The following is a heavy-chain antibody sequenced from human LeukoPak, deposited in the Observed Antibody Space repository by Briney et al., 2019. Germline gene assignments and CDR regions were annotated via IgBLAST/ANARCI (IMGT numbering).Heavy chain of an antibody. Sequence: ASVKVSCKASGYTFTSYSISWVRQAPGQGLEWMGWISAYNGNTNYAQKLQGRVTMTTDTSTSTAYMELRSLRSDDTAVYYCARDIPCGGDCYSGGNYYYYYYGMDVWGQGTTVTVSS. CDR2: ISAYNGNT. CDR3: ARDIPCGGDCYSGGNYYYYYYGMDV. D-gene: IGHD2-21*02. V-gene: IGHV1-18*01. CDR1: GYTFTSYS. J-gene: IGHJ6*02.